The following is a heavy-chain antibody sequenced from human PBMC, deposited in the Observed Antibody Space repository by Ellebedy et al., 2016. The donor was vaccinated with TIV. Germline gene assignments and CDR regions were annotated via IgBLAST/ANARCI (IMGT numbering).Heavy chain of an antibody. CDR3: AREWVNRDLFNNDSNGYNV. Sequence: MPSETLSLTCAVSGVPLYGYYWVWIRQLPGKGLEWIGEVNHSGTTNYNPSLKSRVSISIDTSKREFSLTLTSATAADTAVYYCAREWVNRDLFNNDSNGYNVWGQGTLVTVSS. V-gene: IGHV4-34*01. CDR2: VNHSGTT. D-gene: IGHD3-22*01. CDR1: GVPLYGYY. J-gene: IGHJ4*02.